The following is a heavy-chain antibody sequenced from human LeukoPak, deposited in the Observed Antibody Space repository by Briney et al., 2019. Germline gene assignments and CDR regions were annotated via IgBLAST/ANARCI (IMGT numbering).Heavy chain of an antibody. J-gene: IGHJ3*02. CDR2: THFTGTT. V-gene: IGHV4-39*01. D-gene: IGHD5-18*01. CDR3: ARQRDTASVGAFDI. Sequence: SETLSLTCTVSGGSIRSNTNFWGWNSSNYWGWIRQPPGKGLEWIGSTHFTGTTYYNPSLQSRLTISVDASNNQFSLKMTSVTATDTALYYCARQRDTASVGAFDIWGQGTMVTVSS. CDR1: GGSIRSNTNFWGWNSSNY.